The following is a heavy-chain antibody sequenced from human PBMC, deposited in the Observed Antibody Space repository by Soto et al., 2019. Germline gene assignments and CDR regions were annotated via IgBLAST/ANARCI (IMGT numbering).Heavy chain of an antibody. CDR3: ARVGDFWSGSKNYNWFDP. V-gene: IGHV4-30-4*01. J-gene: IGHJ5*02. D-gene: IGHD3-3*01. CDR2: IYYSGST. Sequence: SETLSLTCTVSGGSISSGDYYWSWIRQPPGKGLEWIGYIYYSGSTYYNPSLKSRVTISVDTSKNQFSLKLGSVTAADTAVYYCARVGDFWSGSKNYNWFDPWGQGTLVTVSS. CDR1: GGSISSGDYY.